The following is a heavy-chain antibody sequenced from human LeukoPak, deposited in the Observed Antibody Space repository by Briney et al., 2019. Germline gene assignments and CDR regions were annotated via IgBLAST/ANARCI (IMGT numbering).Heavy chain of an antibody. CDR3: ARTNDYGGNRHFQH. CDR2: IYYSGST. CDR1: GGSISSSSYY. V-gene: IGHV4-39*01. D-gene: IGHD4-23*01. J-gene: IGHJ1*01. Sequence: SETLSLTCTVSGGSISSSSYYWGWIRQPPGKGLEWIGSIYYSGSTYYNPSLKSRVTISVDTSKNQFSLKLSSVTAADTAVYYCARTNDYGGNRHFQHWGQGTLVTVSS.